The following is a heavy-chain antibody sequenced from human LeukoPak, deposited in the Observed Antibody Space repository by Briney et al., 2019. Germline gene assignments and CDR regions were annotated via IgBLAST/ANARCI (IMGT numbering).Heavy chain of an antibody. CDR3: ARVGAQYCSGGSCYIDY. CDR2: IKKDGSER. J-gene: IGHJ4*02. Sequence: GGSLRLSCAASGFTFSSYWMSWVRQAPGKGLEWVANIKKDGSERCYVDSVKGRFTISRDNAKNSLYLQMNSLRAEDTAVYYCARVGAQYCSGGSCYIDYWGQGTLVTVSS. CDR1: GFTFSSYW. V-gene: IGHV3-7*01. D-gene: IGHD2-15*01.